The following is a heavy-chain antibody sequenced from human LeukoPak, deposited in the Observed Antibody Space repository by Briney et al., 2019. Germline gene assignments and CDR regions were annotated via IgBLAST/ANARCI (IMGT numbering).Heavy chain of an antibody. CDR3: ARDLVVVVVSSSYGMDV. Sequence: ASVKVSCKASGYTFTSYYMHWVRQAPGQGLEWMGIINPSGGSTSYAQKFQGRVTMTRDTSTSTVYMELSSLRSEDTAVYYCARDLVVVVVSSSYGMDVWGQGTTVTVSS. D-gene: IGHD2-15*01. J-gene: IGHJ6*02. V-gene: IGHV1-46*01. CDR1: GYTFTSYY. CDR2: INPSGGST.